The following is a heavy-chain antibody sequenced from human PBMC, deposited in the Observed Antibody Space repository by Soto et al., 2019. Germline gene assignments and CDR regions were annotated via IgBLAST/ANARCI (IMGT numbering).Heavy chain of an antibody. V-gene: IGHV1-8*01. CDR3: TRAGDIGAWISN. J-gene: IGHJ4*02. CDR1: GYSFTNNG. D-gene: IGHD7-27*01. Sequence: ASVKVSCKASGYSFTNNGINWVRQAAGQGLEWMGWMNPGTGETGYRGKFQGRLAMTRDTSITTAYMELTSLTSDDTAVYYCTRAGDIGAWISNWGQGTLVTVPQ. CDR2: MNPGTGET.